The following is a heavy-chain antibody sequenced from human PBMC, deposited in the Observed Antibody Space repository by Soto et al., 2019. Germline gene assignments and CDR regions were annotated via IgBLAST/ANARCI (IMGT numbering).Heavy chain of an antibody. Sequence: ASVKVSCKASGYTFTSYDINWVRQATGQGLEWMGWMNPNSGNTGYAQKFQGRVTMTRNTSISTAYMELSSLRSEDTAVYYCARALSSLANAFDIWGQGTMVTVSS. V-gene: IGHV1-8*01. CDR3: ARALSSLANAFDI. CDR2: MNPNSGNT. J-gene: IGHJ3*02. D-gene: IGHD2-21*01. CDR1: GYTFTSYD.